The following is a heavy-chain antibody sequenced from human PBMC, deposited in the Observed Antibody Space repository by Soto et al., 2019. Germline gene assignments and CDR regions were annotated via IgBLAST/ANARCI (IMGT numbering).Heavy chain of an antibody. CDR3: ARGINDYGDSWGDDAFDI. D-gene: IGHD4-17*01. Sequence: SETLSLTCTVSGGSISSYYWSWIRQPPGKGLEWIGYIYYSGSTNYNPSLKSRVTISVDTSKNQFSLKLSSVTAADTALYYCARGINDYGDSWGDDAFDIWGQGTMVTVSS. J-gene: IGHJ3*02. V-gene: IGHV4-59*01. CDR2: IYYSGST. CDR1: GGSISSYY.